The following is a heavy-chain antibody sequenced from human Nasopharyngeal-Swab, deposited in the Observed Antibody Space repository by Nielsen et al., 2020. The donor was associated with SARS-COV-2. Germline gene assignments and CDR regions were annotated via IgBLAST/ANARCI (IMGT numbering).Heavy chain of an antibody. J-gene: IGHJ4*02. CDR1: GFTFSNFA. V-gene: IGHV3-30-3*01. CDR3: ARGLGTGAYLIDY. CDR2: ISSDGNTQ. D-gene: IGHD2-8*02. Sequence: GESLKLSCTASGFTFSNFAMHWVRRAPGKGLEWVTFISSDGNTQRYADSVKGRFPISRDNSKNTLFLQLNSLRPDDSGIYYCARGLGTGAYLIDYWGQGTLVTVSS.